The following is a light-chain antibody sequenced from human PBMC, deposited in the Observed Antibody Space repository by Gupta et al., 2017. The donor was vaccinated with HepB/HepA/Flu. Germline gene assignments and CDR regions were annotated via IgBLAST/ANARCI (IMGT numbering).Light chain of an antibody. CDR3: QQSYSTPET. CDR2: AAS. V-gene: IGKV1-39*01. CDR1: QSISSY. Sequence: DIQMTQSPSSLSASVGDRVTITCRASQSISSYLNWYQQKPGKAPKLLIYAASSLQSGVPARFSGSGSGTDLTLTIRSLQTEDFATYYCQQSYSTPETFGQGIKVELK. J-gene: IGKJ1*01.